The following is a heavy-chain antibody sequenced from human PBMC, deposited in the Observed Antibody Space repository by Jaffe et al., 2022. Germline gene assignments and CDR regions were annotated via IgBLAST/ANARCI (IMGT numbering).Heavy chain of an antibody. J-gene: IGHJ6*03. Sequence: EVQLLESGGGLVQPGGSLRLSCAASGFTFSSYAMSWVRQAPGKGLEWVSAISGSGGSTYYADSVKGRFTISRDNSKNTLYLQMNSLRAEDTAVYYCAKGPWVSVSYYYYMDVWGKGTTVTVSS. CDR1: GFTFSSYA. V-gene: IGHV3-23*01. CDR2: ISGSGGST. D-gene: IGHD2-8*01. CDR3: AKGPWVSVSYYYYMDV.